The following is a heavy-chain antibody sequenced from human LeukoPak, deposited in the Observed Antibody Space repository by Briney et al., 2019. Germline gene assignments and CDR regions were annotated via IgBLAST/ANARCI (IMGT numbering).Heavy chain of an antibody. Sequence: GGSLRLSCAASGFTFSSYAMSWVRQAPGKGLEWVSAISGSGGSTYYADSVKGRFTISRDNSKNTLYLQMSSLKAEDTAIYYCAKGIDIVTAYLDYWGQGTLVTVSS. J-gene: IGHJ4*02. V-gene: IGHV3-23*01. D-gene: IGHD3-9*01. CDR2: ISGSGGST. CDR1: GFTFSSYA. CDR3: AKGIDIVTAYLDY.